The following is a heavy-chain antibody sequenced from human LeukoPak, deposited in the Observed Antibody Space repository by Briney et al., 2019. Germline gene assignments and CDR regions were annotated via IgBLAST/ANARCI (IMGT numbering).Heavy chain of an antibody. D-gene: IGHD7-27*01. J-gene: IGHJ6*02. CDR1: GFTFSSYW. V-gene: IGHV3-33*08. CDR2: IWYDGNDK. Sequence: PGGSLRLSCAASGFTFSSYWMNWVRQAPGMGLEWVATIWYDGNDKTYADSVKGRFIISRDNSKNTLYLQMNSLRVEDTAVYYCATRTGGATYYYYGMDVWGQGTTVAVSS. CDR3: ATRTGGATYYYYGMDV.